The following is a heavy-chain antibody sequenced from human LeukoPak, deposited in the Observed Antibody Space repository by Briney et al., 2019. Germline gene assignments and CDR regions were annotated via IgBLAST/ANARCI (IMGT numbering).Heavy chain of an antibody. J-gene: IGHJ4*02. Sequence: ESLKISCKGSGFRFTSYWIGWVRQMPGKGREWMGVIYPGDSDTRYSPSFQGQVTISADKSITPASLQWSRLNASDTAIYYCARTYNILTGSPFDFWGQGTLVTVSS. D-gene: IGHD3-9*01. CDR2: IYPGDSDT. V-gene: IGHV5-51*01. CDR1: GFRFTSYW. CDR3: ARTYNILTGSPFDF.